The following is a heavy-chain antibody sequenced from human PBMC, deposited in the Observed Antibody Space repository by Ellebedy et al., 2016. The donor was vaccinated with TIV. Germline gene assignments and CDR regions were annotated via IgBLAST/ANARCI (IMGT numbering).Heavy chain of an antibody. V-gene: IGHV3-21*01. CDR1: GFTFSTYP. Sequence: PGGSLRLSCAASGFTFSTYPMNWVRQAPGKGLEWVSSISSSGNYRYHGDSVKGRFTISRDNAKNSLYLQMNSLRAEDTAVYYCAREKSGHKWNDGFDSWGQGTLVTVSS. CDR3: AREKSGHKWNDGFDS. J-gene: IGHJ4*02. CDR2: ISSSGNYR. D-gene: IGHD1-1*01.